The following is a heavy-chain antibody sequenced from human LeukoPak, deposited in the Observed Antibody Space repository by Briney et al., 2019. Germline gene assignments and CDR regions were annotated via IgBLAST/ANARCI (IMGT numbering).Heavy chain of an antibody. CDR2: IYYSGST. J-gene: IGHJ3*02. CDR3: ARPRDLRNPFDI. CDR1: GGSISSSSYY. V-gene: IGHV4-39*01. Sequence: SETLSLTCTVSGGSISSSSYYWGWIRQPPGKGLEWIGSIYYSGSTYYNPSLKSRVTISVDTSKNQFSLKLSSMTAADTAVYYCARPRDLRNPFDIWGQGTMVTVSS.